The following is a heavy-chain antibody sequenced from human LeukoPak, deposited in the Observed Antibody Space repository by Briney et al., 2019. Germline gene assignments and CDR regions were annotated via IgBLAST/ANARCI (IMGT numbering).Heavy chain of an antibody. CDR1: GFSFDDYA. CDR3: TKDHGGYPYYFDY. V-gene: IGHV3-9*03. Sequence: GGSLRLSCAASGFSFDDYAMHWVRQAPGKGLEWVAGISWNSGSMDYVDSVRGRFTISRDNAKNSLYLQMNSLRAEDMALYYCTKDHGGYPYYFDYWGQGTLVTVSS. D-gene: IGHD5-12*01. J-gene: IGHJ4*02. CDR2: ISWNSGSM.